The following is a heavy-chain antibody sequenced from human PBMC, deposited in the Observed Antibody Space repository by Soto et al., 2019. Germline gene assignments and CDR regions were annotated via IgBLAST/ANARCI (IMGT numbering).Heavy chain of an antibody. Sequence: ASVKVSCKASGYTFTSYYMHWVRQAPGQGLEWMGIINPSGGSTSYAQKFQGRVTMTRDTSTSTVYMELSSLRSEDTAVYYCARDRLRFLEWLSPGYYYYGMDVWGQGTTVTVAS. D-gene: IGHD3-3*01. V-gene: IGHV1-46*01. J-gene: IGHJ6*02. CDR2: INPSGGST. CDR3: ARDRLRFLEWLSPGYYYYGMDV. CDR1: GYTFTSYY.